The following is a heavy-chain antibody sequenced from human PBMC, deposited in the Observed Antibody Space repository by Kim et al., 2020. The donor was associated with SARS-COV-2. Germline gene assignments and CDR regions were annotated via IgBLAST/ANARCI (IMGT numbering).Heavy chain of an antibody. D-gene: IGHD3-10*01. V-gene: IGHV4-59*13. CDR1: GGSLSSYY. CDR2: IYYSGTT. CDR3: ARGHYYGSGSNTFDI. Sequence: SETLSLTCTVSGGSLSSYYWSWIWQPPGKGLEWIGYIYYSGTTNYNPSLNSRVTISVDTSQNQFSLNLRSVTPADTAVYYCARGHYYGSGSNTFDIWGQGTMVTVS. J-gene: IGHJ3*02.